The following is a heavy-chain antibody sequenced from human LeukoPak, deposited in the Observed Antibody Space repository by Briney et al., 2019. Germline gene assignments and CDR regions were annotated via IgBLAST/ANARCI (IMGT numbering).Heavy chain of an antibody. CDR1: GFTFSSHG. D-gene: IGHD3-22*01. J-gene: IGHJ4*02. Sequence: QPGGSLRLSCAASGFTFSSHGMHWVRQAPGKGLEWVAFIRYDGSNKYYAESVKGRLTISRDNSKNTLYLQMNSLRAEDTAVYYCAKDLREGYYDSSGTFDYWGQGTLVTVSS. V-gene: IGHV3-30*02. CDR3: AKDLREGYYDSSGTFDY. CDR2: IRYDGSNK.